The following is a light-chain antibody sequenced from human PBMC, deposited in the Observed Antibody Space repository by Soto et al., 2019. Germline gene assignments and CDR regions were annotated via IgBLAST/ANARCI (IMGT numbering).Light chain of an antibody. CDR2: KAS. CDR3: QQADSFPLT. V-gene: IGKV1-5*03. Sequence: DIQMTQSPSTLSGSVGDRVTITCRASQTISSWLAWYQQKPGKAPKLLIYKASTLKSGVPSRFSGSGSGTEFTLTITGLQPEDSATYYCQQADSFPLTFGGGTKVDIK. J-gene: IGKJ4*01. CDR1: QTISSW.